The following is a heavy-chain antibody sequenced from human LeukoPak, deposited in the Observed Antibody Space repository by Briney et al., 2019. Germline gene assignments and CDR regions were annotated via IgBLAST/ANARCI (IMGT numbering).Heavy chain of an antibody. V-gene: IGHV4-59*01. CDR2: IYYSGST. CDR3: ARSSVLWFGELGRDYYFDY. Sequence: SETLSLTCTVSGGSISSYYWSWIRQPPGKGLEWIGYIYYSGSTNSNPSLKSRVTISVDTSKNQFSLKLSSVTAADTAVYYCARSSVLWFGELGRDYYFDYWGQGTLVTVSS. D-gene: IGHD3-10*01. J-gene: IGHJ4*02. CDR1: GGSISSYY.